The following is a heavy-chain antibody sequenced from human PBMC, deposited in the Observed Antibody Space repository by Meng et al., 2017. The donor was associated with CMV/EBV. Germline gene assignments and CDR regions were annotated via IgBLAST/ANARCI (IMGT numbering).Heavy chain of an antibody. CDR1: GFTFSSYA. J-gene: IGHJ4*02. D-gene: IGHD3-22*01. CDR3: ARDPDGYSYFDY. V-gene: IGHV3-30-3*01. CDR2: ISYDGSNK. Sequence: QVQLVESGGGLVKPGGSLRLSCAASGFTFSSYAMHWVRQAPGKGLEWVAVISYDGSNKYYADSVKGRFTISRDNSKNTLYLQMNSLRAEDTAVYYCARDPDGYSYFDYWGQGTLVTVSS.